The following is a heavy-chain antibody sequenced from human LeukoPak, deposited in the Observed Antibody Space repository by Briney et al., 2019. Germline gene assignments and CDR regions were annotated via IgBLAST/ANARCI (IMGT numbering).Heavy chain of an antibody. V-gene: IGHV1-2*04. CDR3: ARATSYDILTGYYSDWFDP. CDR2: INPNSGGT. D-gene: IGHD3-9*01. CDR1: GYTVTVYY. J-gene: IGHJ5*02. Sequence: ASVKVSCKASGYTVTVYYMHWVRQAPGQGLEWMGWINPNSGGTNYAQKFQGWVTMTRDTSISTAYMELSRLRSDDTAVYYCARATSYDILTGYYSDWFDPWGQGTLVTVSS.